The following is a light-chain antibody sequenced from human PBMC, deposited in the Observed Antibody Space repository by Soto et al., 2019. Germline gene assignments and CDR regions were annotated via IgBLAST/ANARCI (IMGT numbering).Light chain of an antibody. Sequence: EIVLTQSPTTVSLSPGEGATLSCRASQSVPGNYLAWLQQKPGQSPRLLIYGASSRATGIPDRFSGSGSGTDFILTISRVEPDDFALYYCHQYTSPPWTLGQGTRVE. J-gene: IGKJ1*01. CDR3: HQYTSPPWT. CDR2: GAS. V-gene: IGKV3-20*01. CDR1: QSVPGNY.